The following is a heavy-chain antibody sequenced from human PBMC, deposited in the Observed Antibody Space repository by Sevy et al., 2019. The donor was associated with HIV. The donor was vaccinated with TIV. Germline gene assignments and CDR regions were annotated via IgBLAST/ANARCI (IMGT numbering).Heavy chain of an antibody. V-gene: IGHV4-34*01. CDR3: ARTKRYCSSTSCQRRYFDL. Sequence: SETLSLTCAVYGGSFSGYYWSWIRQPPGKGLEWIGEINHSGSTNYNPSLKSRVTISVDTSKNQFSLKLSSVTAADTAVYYCARTKRYCSSTSCQRRYFDLWGRGTLVTVSS. CDR2: INHSGST. D-gene: IGHD2-2*01. J-gene: IGHJ2*01. CDR1: GGSFSGYY.